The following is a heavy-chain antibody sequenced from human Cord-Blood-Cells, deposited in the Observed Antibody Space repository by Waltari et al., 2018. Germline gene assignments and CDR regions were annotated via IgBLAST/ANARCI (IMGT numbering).Heavy chain of an antibody. J-gene: IGHJ3*02. CDR3: ARDQGSGYDAFDI. D-gene: IGHD5-12*01. CDR1: GGSISSHY. V-gene: IGHV4-59*11. Sequence: QVQLQESGPGLVKPSETLSLTCTVSGGSISSHYWSWIRQPPGKGLEWIGYIYYSGSTNYNTSLRSRVTISVDTSKNQFSLKLSSVTAADTAVYYCARDQGSGYDAFDIWGQGTMVTVSS. CDR2: IYYSGST.